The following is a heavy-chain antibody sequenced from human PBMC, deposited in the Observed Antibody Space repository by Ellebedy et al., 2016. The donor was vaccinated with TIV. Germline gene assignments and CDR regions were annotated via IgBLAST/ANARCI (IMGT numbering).Heavy chain of an antibody. CDR2: ISYDGSNK. CDR3: AKEGSSSWYLGRLLWTNWFDP. D-gene: IGHD6-13*01. Sequence: GESLKISCAASGFTFSSYGMHWVRQAPGKGLEWVAVISYDGSNKYYADSVKGRFTISRDNSKNTLYLQMNSLSAEDTAGYYCAKEGSSSWYLGRLLWTNWFDPWGQGTLVTVSS. CDR1: GFTFSSYG. J-gene: IGHJ5*02. V-gene: IGHV3-30*18.